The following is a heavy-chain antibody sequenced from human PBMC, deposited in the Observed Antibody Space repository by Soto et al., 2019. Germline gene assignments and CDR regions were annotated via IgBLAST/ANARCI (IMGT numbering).Heavy chain of an antibody. CDR2: IWSDGNNK. V-gene: IGHV3-33*01. CDR1: GFAFSAYD. Sequence: QVQLVESGGGVVQPGTSLRLSCAASGFAFSAYDMHWVRQAPGKGLEWVAVIWSDGNNKLYADSVKGRITISRDNSMNTVYLQLTSLRAEDTAVYYGARDYSRAGFDYWGQGTLVTVSS. D-gene: IGHD6-13*01. J-gene: IGHJ4*02. CDR3: ARDYSRAGFDY.